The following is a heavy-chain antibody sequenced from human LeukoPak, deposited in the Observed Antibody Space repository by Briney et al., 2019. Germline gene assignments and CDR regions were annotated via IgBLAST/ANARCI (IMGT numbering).Heavy chain of an antibody. CDR1: GVSFSGYY. CDR3: ARTNGGNSTGRDAFDI. CDR2: INHSGST. Sequence: SETLSLTCAVYGVSFSGYYWSWIRQPPGKGLEWIGEINHSGSTNYNPSLKSRVTISVDTSKNQFSLKLSSVTAADTAVYYCARTNGGNSTGRDAFDIWGQGTMVTVSS. V-gene: IGHV4-34*01. D-gene: IGHD4-23*01. J-gene: IGHJ3*02.